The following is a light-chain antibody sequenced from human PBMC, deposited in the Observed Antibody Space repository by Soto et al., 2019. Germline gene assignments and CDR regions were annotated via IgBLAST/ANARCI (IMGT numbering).Light chain of an antibody. CDR1: PGIGHY. CDR3: QQYNAYPLT. V-gene: IGKV1-16*01. Sequence: DLQMTQSPSSLSASVGDRVPISCRARPGIGHYLAWVQKKPGKAPRSLIYSTSTLQTGVPSRFSGSGSGTEFTLTISSLQSEDFATYYCQQYNAYPLTFGQGTRLEIK. CDR2: STS. J-gene: IGKJ5*01.